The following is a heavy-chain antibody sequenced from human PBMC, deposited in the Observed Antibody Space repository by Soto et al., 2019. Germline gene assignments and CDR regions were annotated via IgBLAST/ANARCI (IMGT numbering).Heavy chain of an antibody. D-gene: IGHD6-19*01. CDR2: IVPNIGTA. J-gene: IGHJ4*02. CDR3: ARRNTAGFLRYFDN. CDR1: GGTLTNFINYP. V-gene: IGHV1-69*06. Sequence: QVQLVQSGAEVMQPGSSVKVSCKPSGGTLTNFINYPINWVRQSPGQGLEWMGGIVPNIGTANYAQKFQGRVTMTADKSTGTVYMELSSLRSDDSALYYCARRNTAGFLRYFDNWGQGNLVTVSS.